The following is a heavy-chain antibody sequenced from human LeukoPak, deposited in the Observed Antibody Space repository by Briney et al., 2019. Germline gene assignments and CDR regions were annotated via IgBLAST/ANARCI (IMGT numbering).Heavy chain of an antibody. CDR1: GYTFTSYG. Sequence: ASVTVSCKASGYTFTSYGISGVRQAAGQGVEGMGWISAYNGDKKYAQKLQGRVTMTTDTCTSTSYMELRSLRSDDTAVYFCARGGPAPHRITLIVVASSTDAFDIWGQGTMVTVSS. D-gene: IGHD3-22*01. V-gene: IGHV1-18*01. J-gene: IGHJ3*02. CDR2: ISAYNGDK. CDR3: ARGGPAPHRITLIVVASSTDAFDI.